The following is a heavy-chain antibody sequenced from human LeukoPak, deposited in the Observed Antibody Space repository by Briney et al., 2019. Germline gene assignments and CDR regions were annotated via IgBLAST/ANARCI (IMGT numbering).Heavy chain of an antibody. Sequence: SETLSLTCSVSDYSISSGYFWGWIRQPPGKGLEWIGSIYPSGSTYYNPSLKSRVTISVDTSKNQFSLKLSSVTAADTAVYYCARTPTYCGGDCLFNFDYWGQGTLVTVSS. CDR1: DYSISSGYF. V-gene: IGHV4-38-2*02. J-gene: IGHJ4*02. D-gene: IGHD2-21*02. CDR2: IYPSGST. CDR3: ARTPTYCGGDCLFNFDY.